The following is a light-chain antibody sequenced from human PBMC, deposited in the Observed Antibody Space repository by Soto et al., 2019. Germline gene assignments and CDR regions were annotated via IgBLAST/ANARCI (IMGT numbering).Light chain of an antibody. CDR1: QSGTSNS. V-gene: IGKV3-20*01. CDR2: VAS. Sequence: EIVLTQSPVTPSLSPGERATLSCRASQSGTSNSLAWFQQKPGQAPRLLIYVASNRATGIPDRFSGGGSGTDFTLTISRLAPEDFAVYYCQQYTGLPRTFGQGTKVEIK. J-gene: IGKJ1*01. CDR3: QQYTGLPRT.